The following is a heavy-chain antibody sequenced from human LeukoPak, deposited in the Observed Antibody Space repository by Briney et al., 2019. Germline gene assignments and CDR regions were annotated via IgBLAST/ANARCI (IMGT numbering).Heavy chain of an antibody. CDR2: IIPIFGTA. J-gene: IGHJ3*02. D-gene: IGHD3-3*01. V-gene: IGHV1-69*06. Sequence: SVKVSCKASGGTFSSYAISWVRQAPGQGLEWMGGIIPIFGTANYAQKFQGRVTITADKSTSTAYMELSSLRSEDTAVYYCARESPVYYDFWSGYYIDEGDAFDIWGQGTMVTVSS. CDR1: GGTFSSYA. CDR3: ARESPVYYDFWSGYYIDEGDAFDI.